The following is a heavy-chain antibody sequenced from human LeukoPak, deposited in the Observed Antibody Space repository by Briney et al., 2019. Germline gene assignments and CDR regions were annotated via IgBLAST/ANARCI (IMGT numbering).Heavy chain of an antibody. CDR2: ISSSSSYI. D-gene: IGHD6-13*01. J-gene: IGHJ4*02. CDR1: GFTFSSYS. Sequence: GGSLRLSCAASGFTFSSYSMNWVRQAPGKGLEWVSSISSSSSYIYYADSVKGRFTISRDNAKNSLYLQMNSLRAEYTAVYYCARVLAAAGTTYGGQGTLVTVSS. V-gene: IGHV3-21*01. CDR3: ARVLAAAGTTY.